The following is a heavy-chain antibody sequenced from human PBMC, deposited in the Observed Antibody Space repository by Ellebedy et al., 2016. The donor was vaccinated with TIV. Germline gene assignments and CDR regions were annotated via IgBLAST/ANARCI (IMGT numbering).Heavy chain of an antibody. Sequence: GESLKISXAASGFTFSSYGMHWVRQAPGKGLEWVAVISYDGSNKYYADPVKGRFTISRDNSKNTLYLQMNSLRAEDTAVYYCAKALGTTGTTRFDPWGQGTLVTVSS. J-gene: IGHJ5*02. V-gene: IGHV3-30*18. CDR1: GFTFSSYG. CDR2: ISYDGSNK. D-gene: IGHD1-1*01. CDR3: AKALGTTGTTRFDP.